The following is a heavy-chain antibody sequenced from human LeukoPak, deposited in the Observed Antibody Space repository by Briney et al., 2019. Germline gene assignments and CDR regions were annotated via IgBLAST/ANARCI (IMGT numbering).Heavy chain of an antibody. CDR3: ARGGLGEWPPYYMDV. D-gene: IGHD3-10*01. CDR1: GGSITSYY. J-gene: IGHJ6*03. Sequence: TLSLTCTVSGGSITSYYWSWIRQPPRKGLEWIGYIYYSGSTNYNPSLKSRVTISVDTSKNQFSLKLSSVTAADTAVYYCARGGLGEWPPYYMDVWGKGTTVTVSS. V-gene: IGHV4-59*01. CDR2: IYYSGST.